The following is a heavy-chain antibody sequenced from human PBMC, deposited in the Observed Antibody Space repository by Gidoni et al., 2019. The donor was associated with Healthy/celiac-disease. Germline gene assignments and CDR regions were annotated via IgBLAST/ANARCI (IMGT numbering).Heavy chain of an antibody. V-gene: IGHV3-23*01. D-gene: IGHD6-19*01. Sequence: EVQLLESGGGLVQPGGSLRLSCAASGFPFSSYAMSWVRQAPGKGLEWVSAISGSGGSTYYADSVKGRFTISRDNSKNTLYLQMNSLRAEDTAVYYCAKGAGAVAGKGYYFDYWGQGTLVTVSS. CDR3: AKGAGAVAGKGYYFDY. J-gene: IGHJ4*02. CDR1: GFPFSSYA. CDR2: ISGSGGST.